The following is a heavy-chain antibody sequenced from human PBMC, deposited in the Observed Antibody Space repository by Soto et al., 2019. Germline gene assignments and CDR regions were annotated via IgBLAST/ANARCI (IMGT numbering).Heavy chain of an antibody. D-gene: IGHD3-22*01. CDR3: AKEPLKNLYYDSSGYPDPDI. J-gene: IGHJ3*02. V-gene: IGHV3-23*01. CDR1: GFTFNNYA. CDR2: ISGSGGST. Sequence: PGGALRLSCAASGFTFNNYAMSWVPQAPGKGLEWVSAISGSGGSTYYAYSLKGRFTISRDNSKNTLYLQMNSLRAEDTAVYYFAKEPLKNLYYDSSGYPDPDIWGQGTMVTVSS.